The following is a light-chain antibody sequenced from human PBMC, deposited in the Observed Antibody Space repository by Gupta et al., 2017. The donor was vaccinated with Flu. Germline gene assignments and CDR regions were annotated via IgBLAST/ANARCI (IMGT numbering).Light chain of an antibody. Sequence: QSVLTQPPSASGTPGQRVTISCSGSSSNIGSNCVYWYQQLPGTPPKLLIYRNNQRPSGVPDRFSGSKSGTSASLAISGLRSEDEADYYCAAWDDSLSGGVFGGGTKLTVL. J-gene: IGLJ3*02. CDR2: RNN. V-gene: IGLV1-47*01. CDR1: SSNIGSNC. CDR3: AAWDDSLSGGV.